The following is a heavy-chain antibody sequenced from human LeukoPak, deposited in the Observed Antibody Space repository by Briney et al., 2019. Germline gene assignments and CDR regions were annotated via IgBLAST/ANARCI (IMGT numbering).Heavy chain of an antibody. Sequence: PGGFLRLSCEASGLAFSSHAMTRVRQAPGKGLEWVAVISYDGSNKYYADSVKGRFTISRDNSKNTLYLQMNSLRAEDTAVYYCARSYYYDSSGYYYSYYFDYWGQGTLVTVSS. CDR2: ISYDGSNK. CDR3: ARSYYYDSSGYYYSYYFDY. V-gene: IGHV3-30-3*01. D-gene: IGHD3-22*01. J-gene: IGHJ4*02. CDR1: GLAFSSHA.